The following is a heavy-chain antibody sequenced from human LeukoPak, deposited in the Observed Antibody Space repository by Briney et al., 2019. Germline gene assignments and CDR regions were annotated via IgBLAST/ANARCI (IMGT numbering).Heavy chain of an antibody. V-gene: IGHV3-11*04. CDR1: GFTFSDYY. J-gene: IGHJ4*02. CDR3: ARDSYSSSRNDY. D-gene: IGHD6-13*01. Sequence: GGSLRLSCAASGFTFSDYYMSWIRQAPGKGLEWVSYISSSGSTIYYADSVKGRFTISRDNAKNSLYLQMNSLRTEDTAVYFCARDSYSSSRNDYWGQGTLVTVSS. CDR2: ISSSGSTI.